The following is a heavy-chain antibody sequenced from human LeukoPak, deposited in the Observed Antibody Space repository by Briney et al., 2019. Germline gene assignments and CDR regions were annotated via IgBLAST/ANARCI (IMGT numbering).Heavy chain of an antibody. CDR3: ATAGKQWLEEV. V-gene: IGHV3-23*01. D-gene: IGHD6-19*01. CDR1: GFTFSSYA. Sequence: GGSLRLSCAASGFTFSSYAMSWVRQAPGKGLEWVSAISGSGGSTYYADSVKGRFTISRDNSKNTLNLQMNSLRAEDTAVYYCATAGKQWLEEVCGQGTLVTVSS. CDR2: ISGSGGST. J-gene: IGHJ4*02.